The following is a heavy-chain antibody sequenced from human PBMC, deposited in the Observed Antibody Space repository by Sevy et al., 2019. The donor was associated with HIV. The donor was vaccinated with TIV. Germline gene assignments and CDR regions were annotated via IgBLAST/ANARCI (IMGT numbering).Heavy chain of an antibody. V-gene: IGHV4-34*01. Sequence: SQTLSLTCAVHYGAFSGYYWNWMRQVPGKGLEWIGEINESGITYYNPSLKSRVTISVDTSKKQFSLKLNSVTAVDSAVYFCARSPPGVVVTGAPSWFDPWGQGTLVTVSS. J-gene: IGHJ5*02. CDR2: INESGIT. CDR3: ARSPPGVVVTGAPSWFDP. D-gene: IGHD2-2*01. CDR1: YGAFSGYY.